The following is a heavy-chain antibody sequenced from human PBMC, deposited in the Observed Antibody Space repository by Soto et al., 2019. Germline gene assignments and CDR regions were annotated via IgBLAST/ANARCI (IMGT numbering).Heavy chain of an antibody. Sequence: GGSLRLSCAASGFSFTTAWMTWVRQAPGKGLEWVGRITSKIDGESTVYAAPVRGRFTISRDDSKSKMYLEMSSLLTEDTAIYYCAILGIDLDYWGQGALVTVSS. CDR3: AILGIDLDY. D-gene: IGHD6-13*01. V-gene: IGHV3-15*01. J-gene: IGHJ4*02. CDR2: ITSKIDGEST. CDR1: GFSFTTAW.